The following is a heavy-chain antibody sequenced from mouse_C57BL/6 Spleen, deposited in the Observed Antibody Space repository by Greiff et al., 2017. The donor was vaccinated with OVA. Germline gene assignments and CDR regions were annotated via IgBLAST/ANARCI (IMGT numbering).Heavy chain of an antibody. CDR3: AKGDYGSSFAY. D-gene: IGHD1-1*01. CDR1: GFTFSDYY. CDR2: ISNGGGST. J-gene: IGHJ3*01. Sequence: EVKLVESGGGLVQPGGSLKLSCAASGFTFSDYYMYWVRQTPEKRLEWVAYISNGGGSTYYPDTVKGRFTISRDNAKHNLYLQMSRLKSEDTAMYYWAKGDYGSSFAYWGQGTLVTVSA. V-gene: IGHV5-12*01.